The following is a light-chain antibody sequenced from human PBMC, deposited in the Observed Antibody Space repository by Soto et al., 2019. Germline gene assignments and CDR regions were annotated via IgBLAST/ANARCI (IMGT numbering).Light chain of an antibody. Sequence: QSVLTQPPSVSAAPGQKVTISCSGSSSNIGSNYVSWYQQLPGTAPKLLIYDGNKRPSGIPDRFSGSKSGTSATLGITGLQTGDEADYYCGTWDSSLSAGVFGGGTKVTVL. CDR1: SSNIGSNY. CDR3: GTWDSSLSAGV. V-gene: IGLV1-51*01. J-gene: IGLJ2*01. CDR2: DGN.